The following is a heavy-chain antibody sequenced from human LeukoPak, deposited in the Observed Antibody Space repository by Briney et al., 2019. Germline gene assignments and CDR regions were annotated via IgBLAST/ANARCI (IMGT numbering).Heavy chain of an antibody. Sequence: ASVKVSCKASGYTFTGYFMRRVRQAPGQGLEWMGWINPNSGGTNSAQKFQGRVSMTRDTSISTVYMELSSLRSDDTAVYYCTRGERLTLNHYDSSGYDYLEDYWGQGTLVTVSS. CDR2: INPNSGGT. CDR1: GYTFTGYF. D-gene: IGHD3-22*01. CDR3: TRGERLTLNHYDSSGYDYLEDY. J-gene: IGHJ4*02. V-gene: IGHV1-2*02.